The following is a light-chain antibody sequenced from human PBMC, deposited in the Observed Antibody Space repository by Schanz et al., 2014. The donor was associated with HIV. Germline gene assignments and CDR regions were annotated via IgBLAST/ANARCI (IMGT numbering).Light chain of an antibody. CDR3: CSYAGSDVV. J-gene: IGLJ2*01. Sequence: SALTQPASVSGSPGQSITISCTGTSSDVGVYNYVSWYQQHPGQAPKLLIYDVTYRPSGVSNRFSGSKSGNTASLTISGLQAEDEADYYCCSYAGSDVVFGGGTKLTVL. CDR2: DVT. CDR1: SSDVGVYNY. V-gene: IGLV2-14*03.